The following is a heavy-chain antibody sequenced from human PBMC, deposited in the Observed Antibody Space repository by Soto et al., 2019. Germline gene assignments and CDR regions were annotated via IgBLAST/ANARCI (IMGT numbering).Heavy chain of an antibody. J-gene: IGHJ5*02. V-gene: IGHV4-34*01. CDR3: ARGVSSGWDNWFDP. D-gene: IGHD6-19*01. CDR1: GGSFSGYY. Sequence: ATLSLTCAVYGGSFSGYYWSWIRQPPGKGLEWIGEINHSGSTNYNPSLKSRVTISVDTSKNQFSLKLSSVTAADTAVYYCARGVSSGWDNWFDPWGQGTLVTVSS. CDR2: INHSGST.